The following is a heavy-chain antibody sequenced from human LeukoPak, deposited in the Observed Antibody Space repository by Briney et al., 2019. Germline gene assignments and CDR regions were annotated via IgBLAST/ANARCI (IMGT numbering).Heavy chain of an antibody. V-gene: IGHV4-39*07. D-gene: IGHD6-13*01. J-gene: IGHJ5*02. CDR3: ARDPVAGTGTDT. CDR1: GDSLTNINYY. CDR2: VYYTATT. Sequence: SETLSLTCSVSGDSLTNINYYWGWIRQPPGKGLEWIATVYYTATTYSNPSLKSRVTISVDSSKNEVSLKVTSVTAADTAVYYCARDPVAGTGTDTWGQGTLVTVSS.